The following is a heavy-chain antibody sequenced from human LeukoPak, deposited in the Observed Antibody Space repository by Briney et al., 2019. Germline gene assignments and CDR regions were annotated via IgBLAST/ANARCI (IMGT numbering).Heavy chain of an antibody. D-gene: IGHD3-10*01. CDR3: ARSRSGSGYYAMDV. Sequence: GASVKGSCKASGYTFNTFGISWVRQAPGQGLEWMGWISAYNGNTNYAQKVQVRVTMTTDTSTSTAYMELRSLTSDDTAVYYCARSRSGSGYYAMDVWGQGTTVTVSS. V-gene: IGHV1-18*01. CDR2: ISAYNGNT. CDR1: GYTFNTFG. J-gene: IGHJ6*02.